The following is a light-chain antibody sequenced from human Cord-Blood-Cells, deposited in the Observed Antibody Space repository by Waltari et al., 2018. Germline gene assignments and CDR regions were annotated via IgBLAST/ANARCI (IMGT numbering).Light chain of an antibody. Sequence: EIVMTHSPATLSVSPGERATLSCRASQSDGSNLAWYQQKPGQAPRLLIYGASTRATGIPARFSGSGSGTEFTLTISSLQSEDFAVYYCQQYNNWLTFGGGTKVEIK. V-gene: IGKV3-15*01. CDR3: QQYNNWLT. CDR1: QSDGSN. J-gene: IGKJ4*01. CDR2: GAS.